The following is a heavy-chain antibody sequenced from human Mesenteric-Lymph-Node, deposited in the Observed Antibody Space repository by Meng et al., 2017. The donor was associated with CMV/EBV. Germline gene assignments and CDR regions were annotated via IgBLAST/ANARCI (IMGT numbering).Heavy chain of an antibody. CDR3: TKNQYEVLYSSDY. D-gene: IGHD5-12*01. J-gene: IGHJ4*02. V-gene: IGHV3-53*01. CDR1: GFTVNTNF. CDR2: IYSDGST. Sequence: GESLKISCVVSGFTVNTNFMTWVRQAPGKGLEWVSVIYSDGSTYYADSVKGRFTMSRDNSKNTLFLQMNSLRAEDTAIYYCTKNQYEVLYSSDYWGQGTLVTVSS.